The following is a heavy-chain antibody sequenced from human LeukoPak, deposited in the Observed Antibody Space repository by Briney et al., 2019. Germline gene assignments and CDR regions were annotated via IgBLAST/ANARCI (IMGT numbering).Heavy chain of an antibody. CDR3: AKLLGSSSFDAFDI. V-gene: IGHV3-30-3*02. J-gene: IGHJ3*02. CDR1: GFTFSSYA. D-gene: IGHD6-13*01. Sequence: PGRSLRLSCAASGFTFSSYAMHWVRQAPGKGLEWVAVISYDGSNKYYADSVKGRFTISGDNAENSLYLQMNSLRAEDTAVYYCAKLLGSSSFDAFDIWGQGTMVTVSS. CDR2: ISYDGSNK.